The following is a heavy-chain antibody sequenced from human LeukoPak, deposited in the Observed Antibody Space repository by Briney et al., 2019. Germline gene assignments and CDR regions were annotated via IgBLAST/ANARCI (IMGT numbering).Heavy chain of an antibody. V-gene: IGHV4-38-2*02. CDR1: GYSISSGYY. J-gene: IGHJ3*02. CDR3: ARVVVPAANDAFDI. D-gene: IGHD2-2*01. Sequence: SETLSLTCTVSGYSISSGYYWGWIRQPPGKGLEWIGSIYHSGSTYYNPSLKSRVTISVDTSKNQFSLKLSSVTAADTAVYYCARVVVPAANDAFDIWGQGTMVTVSS. CDR2: IYHSGST.